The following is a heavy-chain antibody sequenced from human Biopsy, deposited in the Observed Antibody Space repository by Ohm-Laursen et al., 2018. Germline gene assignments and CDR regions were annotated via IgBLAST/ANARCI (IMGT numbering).Heavy chain of an antibody. CDR3: ARIPILVVPAAIVYRHRRHLQGLDV. D-gene: IGHD2-2*02. J-gene: IGHJ6*02. V-gene: IGHV2-70*16. Sequence: TQTLTLTCTLSGFSLNTRGMSVTWIRQPPGKALEWLARIDLDDAKFYNGSLKTRVTISKDTFENHVVLTLSDVDPVDTATYYCARIPILVVPAAIVYRHRRHLQGLDVWGQGTTVIVSS. CDR1: GFSLNTRGMS. CDR2: IDLDDAK.